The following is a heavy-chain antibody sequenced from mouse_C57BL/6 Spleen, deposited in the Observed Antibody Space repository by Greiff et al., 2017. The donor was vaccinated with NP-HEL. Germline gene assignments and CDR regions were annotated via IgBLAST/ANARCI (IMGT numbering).Heavy chain of an antibody. CDR2: INPNNGGT. CDR3: ARAYYSNYLDY. D-gene: IGHD2-5*01. CDR1: GYTFTDYN. J-gene: IGHJ2*01. Sequence: EVKLQESGPELVKPGASVKMSCKASGYTFTDYNMHWVKQSHGKSLEWIGYINPNNGGTSYNQKFKGKATLTVNKSSSTAYMELRSLTSEVSAVYYCARAYYSNYLDYWGQGTTLTVSS. V-gene: IGHV1-22*01.